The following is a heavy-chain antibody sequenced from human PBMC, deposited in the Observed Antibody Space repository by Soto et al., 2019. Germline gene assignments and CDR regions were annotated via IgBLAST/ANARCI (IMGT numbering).Heavy chain of an antibody. CDR1: GYTFTGYY. CDR3: ARGPTYYVFGSGYSLGYYYYGRDV. J-gene: IGHJ6*04. CDR2: INPNSGGT. D-gene: IGHD3-3*01. Sequence: ASVNVSCTASGYTFTGYYMHWVRQAPGQGLEWMGWINPNSGGTNYAQKFQGWVTMTRDTSISTAYMELSRLRSDDTAVYYCARGPTYYVFGSGYSLGYYYYGRDVGGKGPTVPASS. V-gene: IGHV1-2*04.